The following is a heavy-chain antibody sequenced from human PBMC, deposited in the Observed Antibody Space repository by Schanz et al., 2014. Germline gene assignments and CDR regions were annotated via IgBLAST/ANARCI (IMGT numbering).Heavy chain of an antibody. D-gene: IGHD5-12*01. CDR1: GFSVSTNY. J-gene: IGHJ3*01. CDR2: IYINSGST. Sequence: DVQLVESGGGLIQPGGSLRLSCAVSGFSVSTNYMSWVRQAPGKGLEWVSSIYINSGSTNYADSVKGRFIISRDSSKNTLFLQMNSLRAEDTAVYFCARDEGRDGYNLAFDVWGQGTLVTVSS. CDR3: ARDEGRDGYNLAFDV. V-gene: IGHV3-53*01.